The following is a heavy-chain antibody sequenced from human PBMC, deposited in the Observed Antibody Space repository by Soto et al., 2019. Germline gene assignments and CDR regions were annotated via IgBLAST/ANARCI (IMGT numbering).Heavy chain of an antibody. J-gene: IGHJ5*02. CDR3: ARDRSSSLEPNNWFDP. D-gene: IGHD1-1*01. V-gene: IGHV1-69*13. Sequence: GASVKVSCKASGGTFSSYAISWVRQAPGQGLEWMGGIIPIFGTANYAQKFQGRVTITADESTSTAYMELSSLRSEDTAVYYCARDRSSSLEPNNWFDPWGQGTLVTAPQ. CDR1: GGTFSSYA. CDR2: IIPIFGTA.